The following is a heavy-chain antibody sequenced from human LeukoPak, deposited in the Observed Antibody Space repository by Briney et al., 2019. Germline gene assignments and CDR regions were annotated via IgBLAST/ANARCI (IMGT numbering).Heavy chain of an antibody. J-gene: IGHJ4*02. D-gene: IGHD2-2*01. V-gene: IGHV3-9*01. CDR3: AKDYSSSSDALDY. Sequence: GRSLRLSCAASGFTFDDYAMHWVRQAPGKGLEWVSGISWNSGSIGYADSVKGRFTISRDNAKNSLYLQMNSLRAEDTALYYCAKDYSSSSDALDYWGQGTLVTVSS. CDR2: ISWNSGSI. CDR1: GFTFDDYA.